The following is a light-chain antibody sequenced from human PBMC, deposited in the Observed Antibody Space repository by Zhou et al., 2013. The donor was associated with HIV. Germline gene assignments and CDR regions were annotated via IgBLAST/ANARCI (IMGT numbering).Light chain of an antibody. J-gene: IGKJ2*01. CDR2: LAS. Sequence: DVVMTQSPLSLSVSPGEPASISCRSSESLLYNGHNHLDWYLQKPGQSPQLLIYLASNRATGVPDRFSSSVSGTDFTLTISRVEAEDVGVYYCMQALQTPYTFGQGTKLEI. V-gene: IGKV2-28*01. CDR1: ESLLYNGHNH. CDR3: MQALQTPYT.